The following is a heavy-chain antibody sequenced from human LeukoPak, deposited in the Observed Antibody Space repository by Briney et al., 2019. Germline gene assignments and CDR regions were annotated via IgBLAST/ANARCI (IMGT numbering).Heavy chain of an antibody. V-gene: IGHV1-24*01. J-gene: IGHJ6*04. CDR2: FDPEDGET. CDR3: ATKPQYNWNDTHYYYYGMDV. D-gene: IGHD1-1*01. Sequence: EASVKVSCKVSGYTLTELSMHWVRQAPGKGLEWRGGFDPEDGETIYAQKFQGRVTMTEDTSTDTAYMELSSLRPEDTAVYYCATKPQYNWNDTHYYYYGMDVWGKGTTVTVSS. CDR1: GYTLTELS.